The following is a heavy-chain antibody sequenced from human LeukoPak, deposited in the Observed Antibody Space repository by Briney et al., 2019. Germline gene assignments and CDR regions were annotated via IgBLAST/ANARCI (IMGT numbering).Heavy chain of an antibody. D-gene: IGHD5-12*01. J-gene: IGHJ4*02. Sequence: SETLSLTCAVSSYSISSGYYWDWIRQPPGKGLEWIGTIFYSGRAYYNPSLKSRVTMSVDTSKNHFSLKLTSVTAADTAVYFCAKDRGGRTGYDSGVFDFWGQGTLVTVSS. CDR1: SYSISSGYY. CDR3: AKDRGGRTGYDSGVFDF. V-gene: IGHV4-38-2*01. CDR2: IFYSGRA.